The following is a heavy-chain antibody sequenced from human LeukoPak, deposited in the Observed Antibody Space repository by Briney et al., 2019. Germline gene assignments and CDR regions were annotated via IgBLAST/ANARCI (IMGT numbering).Heavy chain of an antibody. J-gene: IGHJ5*02. CDR2: VFHTGST. CDR3: ARGDFPRLGRTGSPRFDP. V-gene: IGHV4-59*12. Sequence: SETLSLTCTVSGGSIDTYYWNWIRQPPGKGLEWIGYVFHTGSTNYNPSLKNRVTISVDTSKNQFSLKLSSVTAADTAVYYCARGDFPRLGRTGSPRFDPWGQGTLVTVSS. D-gene: IGHD3/OR15-3a*01. CDR1: GGSIDTYY.